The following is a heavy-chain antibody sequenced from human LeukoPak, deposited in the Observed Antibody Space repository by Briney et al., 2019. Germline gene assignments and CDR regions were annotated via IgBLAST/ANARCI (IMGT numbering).Heavy chain of an antibody. CDR3: ARSQYITMIVARLYQFDD. CDR2: INPNSGGT. Sequence: GASVKVSCKASGYTFTGYYMHRVRQAPGQGLEWMGWINPNSGGTNYAQKFQGRVTMTRDTSISTAYMELSRLRSDDTAVYYCARSQYITMIVARLYQFDDWGQGTLVTVSS. V-gene: IGHV1-2*02. J-gene: IGHJ4*02. D-gene: IGHD3-22*01. CDR1: GYTFTGYY.